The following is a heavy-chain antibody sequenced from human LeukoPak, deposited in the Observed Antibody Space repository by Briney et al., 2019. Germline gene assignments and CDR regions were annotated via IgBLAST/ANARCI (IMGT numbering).Heavy chain of an antibody. CDR3: TRRQYDTTGYYHIDY. V-gene: IGHV4-39*01. CDR1: GGSISSGSYF. CDR2: IYYSGTT. Sequence: SETLSLTCSVSGGSISSGSYFWGWIRQPPGKGLEWIANIYYSGTTQYNPSLKSRVTISADTSRNQFSLKLSSVIAADTAMYYCTRRQYDTTGYYHIDYWGQGSLVTVSS. D-gene: IGHD3-22*01. J-gene: IGHJ4*02.